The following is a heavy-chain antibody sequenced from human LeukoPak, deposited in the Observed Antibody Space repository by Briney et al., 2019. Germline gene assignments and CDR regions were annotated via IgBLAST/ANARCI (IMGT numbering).Heavy chain of an antibody. CDR2: IRSKAYGGTT. CDR3: TRRGDPRGATDY. D-gene: IGHD1-26*01. J-gene: IGHJ4*02. Sequence: PGGSLRLSCAASGFTFSSYAMSWFRQAPGKGLEWVGFIRSKAYGGTTEYAASVKGRFTISRDDSKSIAFLQMNSLKTEDTAVYYCTRRGDPRGATDYWGQGTLVTVSS. V-gene: IGHV3-49*03. CDR1: GFTFSSYA.